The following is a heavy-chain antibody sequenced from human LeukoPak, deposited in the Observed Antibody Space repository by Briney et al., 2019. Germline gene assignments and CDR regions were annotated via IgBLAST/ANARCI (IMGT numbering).Heavy chain of an antibody. Sequence: GGSLRLSCAASGFTLSGYVMTWVRQAPGKGLECVSSITFSSSHIYYADSVKGRFTISRDNTKDSLYLQMNSLRAEDTAVYYCARENGDFDYWGQGTLVTVSS. CDR2: ITFSSSHI. CDR3: ARENGDFDY. D-gene: IGHD4-17*01. CDR1: GFTLSGYV. V-gene: IGHV3-21*01. J-gene: IGHJ4*02.